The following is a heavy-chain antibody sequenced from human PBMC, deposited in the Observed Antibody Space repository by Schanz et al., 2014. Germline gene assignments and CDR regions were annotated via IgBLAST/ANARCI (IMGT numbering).Heavy chain of an antibody. CDR1: GFTFFGSFA. D-gene: IGHD3-16*01. J-gene: IGHJ5*01. Sequence: EVPLLESGGGLVQPGGSLRLSCVASGFTFFGSFAMSWVRQAPGKGLEWVSGMSGSGSTADYADSVKGRFTISRDNARKTLYLQMNSLRADDTAVYYCAKDLYNYGSFDSWGQGTLVTVSS. V-gene: IGHV3-23*01. CDR3: AKDLYNYGSFDS. CDR2: MSGSGSTA.